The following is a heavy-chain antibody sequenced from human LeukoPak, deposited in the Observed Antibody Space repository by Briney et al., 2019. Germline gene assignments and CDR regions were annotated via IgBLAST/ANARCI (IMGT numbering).Heavy chain of an antibody. V-gene: IGHV1-46*01. CDR3: ARVRKRITMIVVTNAEGWFDP. CDR1: GYTFTGYY. J-gene: IGHJ5*02. CDR2: INPSGGST. Sequence: ASVKVSCKASGYTFTGYYMHWVRQAPGQGLEWMGIINPSGGSTNYAQKFQGRVTMTRDTSTSTVYMELSSLRSEDTAVYYCARVRKRITMIVVTNAEGWFDPWGQGTLVTVSS. D-gene: IGHD3-22*01.